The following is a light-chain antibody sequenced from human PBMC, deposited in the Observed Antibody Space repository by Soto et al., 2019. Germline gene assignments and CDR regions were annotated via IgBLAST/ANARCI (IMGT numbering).Light chain of an antibody. CDR3: SSYTSSSTLV. V-gene: IGLV2-14*01. CDR2: EVS. CDR1: SSDVGDYNY. Sequence: QSALTQPASVSGSPGQSITISCTGTSSDVGDYNYVSWYQQHPGKAPKLMIYEVSNRPSGVSNRFSGSKSGNTASLIISGLQAEDEADYYCSSYTSSSTLVFGTGTKLTVL. J-gene: IGLJ1*01.